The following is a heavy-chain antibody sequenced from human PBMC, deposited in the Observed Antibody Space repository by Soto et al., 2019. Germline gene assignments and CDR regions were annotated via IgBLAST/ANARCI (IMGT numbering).Heavy chain of an antibody. V-gene: IGHV3-30*18. J-gene: IGHJ6*02. D-gene: IGHD5-12*01. CDR2: ISYDGSNK. CDR1: GFTFSSYG. CDR3: AKDRYSGYDPYYYYGMDV. Sequence: GGSLRLSCAASGFTFSSYGMHWVRQAPGKGLEWVAVISYDGSNKYYADSVKGRFTISRDNSKNTLYLQMNSLRAEDTAVYYCAKDRYSGYDPYYYYGMDVWGQGTTVTVSS.